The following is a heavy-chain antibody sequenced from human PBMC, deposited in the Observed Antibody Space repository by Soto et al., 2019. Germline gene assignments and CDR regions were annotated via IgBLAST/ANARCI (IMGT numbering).Heavy chain of an antibody. Sequence: QLVESGGGLVQPGGSLRLSCAASGFTFSIYWMGWVRQAPGKGLEWVSSMNRAATSTSYADSVKGRFTTSRDDSQNTLFLHINTLRPEDTAVYFCARGGADHYDYGMDVWGQGTTLIVSS. CDR1: GFTFSIYW. CDR3: ARGGADHYDYGMDV. CDR2: MNRAATST. V-gene: IGHV3-23*05. J-gene: IGHJ6*02. D-gene: IGHD3-10*01.